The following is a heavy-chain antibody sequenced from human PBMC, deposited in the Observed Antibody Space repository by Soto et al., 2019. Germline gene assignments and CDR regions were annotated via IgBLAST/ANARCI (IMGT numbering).Heavy chain of an antibody. D-gene: IGHD1-26*01. CDR3: ARGWDAILY. CDR1: GFTLDSHG. CDR2: ISYDGSNK. Sequence: QVQLVESGGGVVQPGRSLRLSCAASGFTLDSHGMHWVRQAPGKGLEWVAVISYDGSNKYYADSVKGRFTISRDKSKKTLYLQMNSRRAEDTAVYYCARGWDAILYWGQGTLVTVSS. J-gene: IGHJ4*02. V-gene: IGHV3-33*05.